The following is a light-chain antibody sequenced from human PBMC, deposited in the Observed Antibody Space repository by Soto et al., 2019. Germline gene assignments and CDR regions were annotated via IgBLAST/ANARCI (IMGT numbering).Light chain of an antibody. V-gene: IGKV1-33*01. CDR2: DAS. Sequence: DIQMTQSPSSLSASVGDRVTITCQASQDINNCLNWYQQKPGKAPKLLIYDASNLETGVPSRFSGTGSGTYFTFTISSLQPEHIATYYCQQCDNLPITFGQGTRLEIK. J-gene: IGKJ5*01. CDR1: QDINNC. CDR3: QQCDNLPIT.